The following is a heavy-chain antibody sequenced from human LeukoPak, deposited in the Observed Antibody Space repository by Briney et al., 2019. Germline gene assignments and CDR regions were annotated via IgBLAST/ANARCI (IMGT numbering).Heavy chain of an antibody. CDR1: GAPFSGYW. V-gene: IGHV4-34*01. J-gene: IGHJ4*02. Sequence: PSETLSLTCAVYGAPFSGYWWYWIRQPPGKGLEWIGEINQSRITNYNPSLKSRVSISVDTYKNQFSLKLSSVTAADTAVYYCATTSGHWGQGTLVTVSS. CDR3: ATTSGH. CDR2: INQSRIT.